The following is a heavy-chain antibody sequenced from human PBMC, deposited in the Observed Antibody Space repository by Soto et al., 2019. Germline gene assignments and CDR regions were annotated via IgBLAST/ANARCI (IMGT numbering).Heavy chain of an antibody. Sequence: EVQLLESGGGLVQPGGSLRLSCEASGFIFSSYAMKWVRQAPGKGLEWVSLIGESGTPTYYADSVKGRFTISRDNSGNTLFLEMYSLRAEDTAVYYCARYIPGVRYYGMVVWGQGTTVTVSS. D-gene: IGHD2-2*01. V-gene: IGHV3-23*01. CDR2: IGESGTPT. CDR3: ARYIPGVRYYGMVV. J-gene: IGHJ6*02. CDR1: GFIFSSYA.